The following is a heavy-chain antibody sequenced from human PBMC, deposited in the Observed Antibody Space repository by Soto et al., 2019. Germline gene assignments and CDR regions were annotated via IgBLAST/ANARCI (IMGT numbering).Heavy chain of an antibody. CDR1: GYTFTGFY. CDR3: AARAHLSESGGSYLRYFDL. V-gene: IGHV1-46*04. J-gene: IGHJ2*01. D-gene: IGHD3-22*01. Sequence: QVHLVQSGAEVKKPGASVKVSCKASGYTFTGFYIHWVRRAPGQGLEWMGMINPSSGSAIYAQTLQGRVSLTRDTSTSTFYMEVDSLGSEDTAVYYCAARAHLSESGGSYLRYFDLWGRGTQVIVSS. CDR2: INPSSGSA.